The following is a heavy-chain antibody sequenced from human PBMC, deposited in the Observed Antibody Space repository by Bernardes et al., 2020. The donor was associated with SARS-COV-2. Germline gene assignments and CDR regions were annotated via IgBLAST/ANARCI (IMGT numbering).Heavy chain of an antibody. CDR2: ISTSSSTI. V-gene: IGHV3-48*01. J-gene: IGHJ4*02. CDR1: GDSVSSSSYF. D-gene: IGHD5-12*01. CDR3: ARVGYSGYDTFDY. Sequence: ETLSLTCTVSGDSVSSSSYFWGWIRQPPGKGLEWVSYISTSSSTIYYADSVKGRFTISRDNAKNSLYLQMNSLRAEDTAVYYCARVGYSGYDTFDYWGQGTLVTVSS.